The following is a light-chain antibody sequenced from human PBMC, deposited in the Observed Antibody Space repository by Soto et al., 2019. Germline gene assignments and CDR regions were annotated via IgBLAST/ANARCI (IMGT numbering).Light chain of an antibody. CDR1: QSVTSNY. CDR3: QQYGYSPPT. J-gene: IGKJ1*01. Sequence: EIVLTQSPGTLSLSPGERATLSCRASQSVTSNYLAWYQQEPGQAPRLLIYGASSRATGIPDRFSGSGSGTDFTLTISRLEPEDFAGYYCQQYGYSPPTFGLGTKVDIK. V-gene: IGKV3-20*01. CDR2: GAS.